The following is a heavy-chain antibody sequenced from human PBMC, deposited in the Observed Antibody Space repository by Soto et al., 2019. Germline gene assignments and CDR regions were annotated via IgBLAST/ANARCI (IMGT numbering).Heavy chain of an antibody. CDR3: ARATPSVATLGYGMDV. J-gene: IGHJ6*02. CDR2: FYYTGST. CDR1: GGSINSGGYY. D-gene: IGHD5-12*01. V-gene: IGHV4-31*03. Sequence: QVQLQESGPGLVKPSQTLSLTCTVSGGSINSGGYYWNWIRQHPGRGLEWMGYFYYTGSTYYNPSLKSRITFSVDTWRNQFSMKVNSVTAADTAVYYCARATPSVATLGYGMDVWGQGTTVVVSS.